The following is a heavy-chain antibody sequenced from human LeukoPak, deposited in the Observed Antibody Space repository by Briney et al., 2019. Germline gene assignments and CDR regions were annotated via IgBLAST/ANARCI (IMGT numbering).Heavy chain of an antibody. V-gene: IGHV4-38-2*02. Sequence: SETLSLTCTVSGYSISSGYHWGWIRQPPGKGLEWIGSIYHSGSTYYNPSLKSRVTISVDTSKNQFSLKLSSVTAADTAVFYCASLTTADAFDIWGQGTMVTVSS. J-gene: IGHJ3*02. CDR3: ASLTTADAFDI. CDR1: GYSISSGYH. D-gene: IGHD3-22*01. CDR2: IYHSGST.